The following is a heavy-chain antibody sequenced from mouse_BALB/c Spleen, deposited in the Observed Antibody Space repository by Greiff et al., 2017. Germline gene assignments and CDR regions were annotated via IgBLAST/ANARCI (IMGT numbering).Heavy chain of an antibody. V-gene: IGHV5-17*02. CDR3: ARDSSAQLGQYLDY. CDR1: GFTFSSFG. D-gene: IGHD4-1*02. Sequence: EVKLVESGGGLVQPGGFRKLSCAASGFTFSSFGMHWVRQAPEKGLEWVAYISRGSSTIYYADTVKGRFTISRDNPKNTLFLQMTSLRSEDTAMYYCARDSSAQLGQYLDYWGKGTTHTVSS. J-gene: IGHJ2*01. CDR2: ISRGSSTI.